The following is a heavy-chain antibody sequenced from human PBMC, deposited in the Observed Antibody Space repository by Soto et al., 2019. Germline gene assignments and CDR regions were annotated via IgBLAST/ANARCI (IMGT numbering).Heavy chain of an antibody. CDR3: VRVGVGIRNHFDS. CDR2: IHYGGRT. D-gene: IGHD1-26*01. J-gene: IGHJ4*02. Sequence: SESLSLTCSVSNGSFSGFYLPWIRQPPGKILEWIGYIHYGGRTEYNAPLTPLDTMSVDTSKNPFSLNLKSITAADTAVYYCVRVGVGIRNHFDSWGRGTLGTVPS. CDR1: NGSFSGFY. V-gene: IGHV4-59*08.